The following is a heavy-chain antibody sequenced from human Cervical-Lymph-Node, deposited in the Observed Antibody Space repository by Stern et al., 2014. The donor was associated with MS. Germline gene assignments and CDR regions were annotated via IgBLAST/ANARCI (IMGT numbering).Heavy chain of an antibody. CDR2: ISSSGDSI. CDR1: GFTFSSYS. Sequence: VQLVQSGGGLVQPGGSLRISCAASGFTFSSYSMNWVRQAPGKGLEWLSYISSSGDSIYYADSVKGRFTISRDNAKNSLYLQINSLRAEDTAVYYCARGSDSSSFVYWGQGTLVTVSS. V-gene: IGHV3-48*01. CDR3: ARGSDSSSFVY. J-gene: IGHJ4*02. D-gene: IGHD6-6*01.